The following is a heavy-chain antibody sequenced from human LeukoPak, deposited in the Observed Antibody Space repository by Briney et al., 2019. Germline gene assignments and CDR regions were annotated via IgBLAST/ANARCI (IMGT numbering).Heavy chain of an antibody. CDR2: IYYSGST. CDR1: GGSISSHY. J-gene: IGHJ4*02. V-gene: IGHV4-59*11. D-gene: IGHD6-6*01. CDR3: ARNIAARPYYFDY. Sequence: SETLSLTCTVSGGSISSHYWSWIRQPPGKGLEWIGYIYYSGSTNYNPSLKSQVTISVDTSKNQFSLKLSSVTAADTAVYYCARNIAARPYYFDYWGQGTLVTVSS.